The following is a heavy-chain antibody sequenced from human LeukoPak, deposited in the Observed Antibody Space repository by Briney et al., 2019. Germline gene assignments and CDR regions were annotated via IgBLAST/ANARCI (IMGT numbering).Heavy chain of an antibody. Sequence: PSQTLSLTCTVSGGSISSGDYYWRWIRQPPGKGLEWIGYIYYSGSTYYSPSLKSRVTISVDTSKNQFSLKLSSVTAADTAVYYCARDRRELHAFDIWGQGTMVTVSS. D-gene: IGHD1-26*01. J-gene: IGHJ3*02. CDR1: GGSISSGDYY. CDR3: ARDRRELHAFDI. CDR2: IYYSGST. V-gene: IGHV4-30-4*08.